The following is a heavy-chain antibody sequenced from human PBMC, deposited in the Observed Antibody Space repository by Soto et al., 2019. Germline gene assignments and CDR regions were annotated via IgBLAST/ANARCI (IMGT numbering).Heavy chain of an antibody. CDR3: ARAFPPTSQMATIRRGFDYGMDV. V-gene: IGHV3-30-3*01. Sequence: ESGGGVVQPGRSLRLSCAASGFTFSSYAMHWVRQAPGKGLEWVAVISYDGSNKYYADSVKGRFTISRDNSKNTLYLQMNSLRAEDTAVYYCARAFPPTSQMATIRRGFDYGMDVWGQGTTVTVSS. J-gene: IGHJ6*02. CDR2: ISYDGSNK. CDR1: GFTFSSYA. D-gene: IGHD5-12*01.